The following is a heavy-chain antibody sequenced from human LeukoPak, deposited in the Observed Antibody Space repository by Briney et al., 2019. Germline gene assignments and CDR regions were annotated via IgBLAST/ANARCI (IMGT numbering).Heavy chain of an antibody. J-gene: IGHJ5*02. CDR3: ARDVRYYDILTGYYSGWFDP. CDR1: GFTVSSIH. Sequence: GGSLRLSCAASGFTVSSIHMVWVRQAPGKGLEWVSVTYTGGNSYYADSVKGRFIISRDNSKNTLYLQMNSLRAEDTAVYYCARDVRYYDILTGYYSGWFDPWGQGTLVTVSS. CDR2: TYTGGNS. V-gene: IGHV3-53*01. D-gene: IGHD3-9*01.